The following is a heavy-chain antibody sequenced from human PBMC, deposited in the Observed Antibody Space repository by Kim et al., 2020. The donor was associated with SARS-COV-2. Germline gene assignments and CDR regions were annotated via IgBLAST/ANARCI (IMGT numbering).Heavy chain of an antibody. CDR2: IYYSGRT. J-gene: IGHJ5*02. CDR1: GGSISSNSYY. CDR3: ASHDFWSGSNCFDP. V-gene: IGHV4-39*01. D-gene: IGHD3-3*01. Sequence: SETLSLTCTVSGGSISSNSYYWGWIRQPPGKGLEWIGSIYYSGRTYYNPSLKSRVTISVDTSKNQFSLKLSSVTAADTAVYYCASHDFWSGSNCFDPWGQGTPFTFSS.